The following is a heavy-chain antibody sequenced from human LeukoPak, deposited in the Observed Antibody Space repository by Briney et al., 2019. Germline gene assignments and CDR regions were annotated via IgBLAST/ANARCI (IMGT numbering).Heavy chain of an antibody. CDR3: ARESGSYLWRSWLNP. D-gene: IGHD3-16*01. J-gene: IGHJ5*02. CDR2: IYNSGNT. CDR1: GGSINSYY. V-gene: IGHV4-59*01. Sequence: SETLSLTCTVSGGSINSYYWTWIRQPPGKGLEWVGNIYNSGNTNYNPSLKSRVTISVDTSKNQFSLKLNSVTAADTAVYYCARESGSYLWRSWLNPWGQGTLVTVSS.